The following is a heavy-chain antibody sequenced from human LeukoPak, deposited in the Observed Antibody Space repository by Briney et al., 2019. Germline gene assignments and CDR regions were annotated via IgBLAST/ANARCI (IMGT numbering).Heavy chain of an antibody. D-gene: IGHD3-22*01. CDR1: GYTLSELS. CDR2: EDGEA. Sequence: HWASVKVSCTVSGYTLSELSIHWVRQAPGKGLEWMGGEDGEAIYAQKFQGRVTMTEDTSTDTAYMDLSSLISEDTAVYYCASIDLDSWGQGTLVTVSS. V-gene: IGHV1-24*01. CDR3: ASIDLDS. J-gene: IGHJ4*02.